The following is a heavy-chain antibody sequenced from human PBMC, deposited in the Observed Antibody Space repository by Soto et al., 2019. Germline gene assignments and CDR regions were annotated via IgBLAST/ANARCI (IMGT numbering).Heavy chain of an antibody. D-gene: IGHD3-10*01. J-gene: IGHJ6*02. CDR2: INPSGGSA. CDR1: GYTFTSHY. V-gene: IGHV1-46*03. CDR3: ARGGLLWFGEKGDMDV. Sequence: QVQLVQSGAEVKKPGASVKVSCKASGYTFTSHYMYWVRQAPGQGLEWMGIINPSGGSASYAQKFQRRVTMTRDTSTRTVFLELSSLRSEDTAVYYCARGGLLWFGEKGDMDVWGQGTTVTVSS.